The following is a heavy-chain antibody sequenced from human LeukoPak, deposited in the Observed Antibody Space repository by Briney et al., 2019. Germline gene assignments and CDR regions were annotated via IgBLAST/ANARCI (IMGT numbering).Heavy chain of an antibody. CDR3: ARRAGGYSHPYDY. V-gene: IGHV3-53*01. Sequence: QTGGSLRLSCAASGFTFSSYSMNWVRQAPGKGLEWVSVIYSGGTTYYADSVKGRFTISRDNSKNTLYLQMNSLRAEDTAVYYCARRAGGYSHPYDYWGQGILVTVSS. D-gene: IGHD4-23*01. CDR2: IYSGGTT. J-gene: IGHJ4*02. CDR1: GFTFSSYS.